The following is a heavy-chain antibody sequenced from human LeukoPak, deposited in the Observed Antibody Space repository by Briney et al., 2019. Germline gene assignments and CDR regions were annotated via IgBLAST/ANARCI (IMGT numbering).Heavy chain of an antibody. V-gene: IGHV3-30-3*01. J-gene: IGHJ3*02. D-gene: IGHD5-18*01. CDR1: GFTFSSYA. CDR2: ISYDGSNK. Sequence: GRSLRLSCAASGFTFSSYAMHWVRQAPGKGLEWVAVISYDGSNKYYADSVKGRFTISRDNSKNTLYLQMNSLRAEDTAVYYCARGGYSYGNDAFDIWGQGTMVTVSS. CDR3: ARGGYSYGNDAFDI.